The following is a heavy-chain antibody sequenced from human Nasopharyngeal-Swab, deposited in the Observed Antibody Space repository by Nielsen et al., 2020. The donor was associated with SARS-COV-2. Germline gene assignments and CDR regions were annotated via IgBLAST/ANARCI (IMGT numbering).Heavy chain of an antibody. Sequence: GGSLRLSCAASGFTFNRHVMHWVRQAPGKGLEWLSAITGSGPSAYYADSVKGRFTMSRDNSKNMLFLQMNSLSAGDTAVYFCAKDRGYCGGATCYDSYCSMDVWGKGTTVTVSS. D-gene: IGHD2-21*01. CDR3: AKDRGYCGGATCYDSYCSMDV. CDR1: GFTFNRHV. CDR2: ITGSGPSA. V-gene: IGHV3-23*01. J-gene: IGHJ6*03.